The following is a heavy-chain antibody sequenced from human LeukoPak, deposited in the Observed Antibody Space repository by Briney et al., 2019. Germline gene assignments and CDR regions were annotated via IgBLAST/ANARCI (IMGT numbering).Heavy chain of an antibody. Sequence: SETLSLTCAVYGGSFSGYYWSWIRQPPGKGLEWIGEINHSGSTNYNPSLKSRVTISLDTSKNQFSLKLSSVTAADTAVYYCARDPPTYDYGSSGLGDYFDYWGQGTLVTVSS. V-gene: IGHV4-34*01. CDR3: ARDPPTYDYGSSGLGDYFDY. D-gene: IGHD3-22*01. J-gene: IGHJ4*02. CDR2: INHSGST. CDR1: GGSFSGYY.